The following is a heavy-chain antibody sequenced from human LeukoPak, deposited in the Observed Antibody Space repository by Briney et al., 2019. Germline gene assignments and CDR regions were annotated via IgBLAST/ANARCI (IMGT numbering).Heavy chain of an antibody. CDR2: INVSGGST. Sequence: PGGSLRLSCAASGFTFSNYAMSWVRQAPGKGLEWVSGINVSGGSTFYADSVRGRFTISRDNSKNTLYLQMNSLRAEDTAVYYCAKVPNGGNSVGAFDIWGQGTMVTVSS. CDR3: AKVPNGGNSVGAFDI. D-gene: IGHD4-23*01. J-gene: IGHJ3*02. CDR1: GFTFSNYA. V-gene: IGHV3-23*01.